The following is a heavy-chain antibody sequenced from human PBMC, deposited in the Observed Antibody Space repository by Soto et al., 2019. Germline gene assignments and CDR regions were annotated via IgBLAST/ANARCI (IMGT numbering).Heavy chain of an antibody. J-gene: IGHJ5*02. CDR3: ARPAYYYDSSGYRGFGWFDP. V-gene: IGHV3-23*01. CDR2: ISGSGGST. D-gene: IGHD3-22*01. CDR1: GFTFSSYA. Sequence: EVQLLESGGGLVQPGGSLRLSCAASGFTFSSYAMSWVRQAPGKGLEWVSAISGSGGSTYYAYSVKGRFTISRDNSKNTMYLQMNSLRAEDTAVYYCARPAYYYDSSGYRGFGWFDPWGQGTLVTVSS.